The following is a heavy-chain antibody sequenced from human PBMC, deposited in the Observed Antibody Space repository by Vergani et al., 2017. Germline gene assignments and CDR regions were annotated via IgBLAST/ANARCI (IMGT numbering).Heavy chain of an antibody. J-gene: IGHJ6*03. CDR1: GYTFTSYD. V-gene: IGHV1-8*01. CDR3: ARGLSQAGYSSSWYYYYYYMDV. D-gene: IGHD6-13*01. CDR2: MNPNSGNT. Sequence: QVQLVQSGAEVKKPGASVKVPCKASGYTFTSYDINWVRQATGQGLEWMGWMNPNSGNTGYAQKFQGRVTMTRNTSISTAYMELSSLRSEDTAVYYCARGLSQAGYSSSWYYYYYYMDVWGKGTTVTVSS.